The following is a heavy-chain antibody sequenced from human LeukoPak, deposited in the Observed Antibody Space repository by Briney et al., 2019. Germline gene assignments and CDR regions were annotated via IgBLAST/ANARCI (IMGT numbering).Heavy chain of an antibody. CDR1: GYTFTSYG. CDR2: ISAYNGNT. V-gene: IGHV1-18*01. D-gene: IGHD1-26*01. J-gene: IGHJ5*02. CDR3: ARGRVVGATSSWFDP. Sequence: ASVKVSCKASGYTFTSYGISWVRQAPGQGLEWMGWISAYNGNTNYAQKLQGRVTMTTDTSTSTAYMELRSLRSDDTAVYYCARGRVVGATSSWFDPWGQGTLVTVSS.